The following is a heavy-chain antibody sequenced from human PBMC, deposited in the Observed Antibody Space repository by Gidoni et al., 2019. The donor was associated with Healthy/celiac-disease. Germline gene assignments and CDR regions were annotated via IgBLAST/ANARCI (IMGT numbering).Heavy chain of an antibody. D-gene: IGHD2-21*02. CDR3: VNGRSRSVVVTAFDY. CDR2: ISSNGGST. Sequence: EVQLVESGGGLVQPGGSLRLSCSASGFTFSSYAMHWVRQAPGKGLEYVSAISSNGGSTYYADSVKGRFTISRDNSKNTLYLQMSSLRAEDTAVYYCVNGRSRSVVVTAFDYWGQGTLVTVSS. CDR1: GFTFSSYA. V-gene: IGHV3-64D*06. J-gene: IGHJ4*02.